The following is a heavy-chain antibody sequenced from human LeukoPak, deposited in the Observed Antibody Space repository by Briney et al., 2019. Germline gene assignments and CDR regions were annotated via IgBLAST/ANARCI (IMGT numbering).Heavy chain of an antibody. CDR2: IYHSGST. CDR3: ARDCRIAGAGYYYFDY. D-gene: IGHD6-19*01. CDR1: GYSISSGYY. Sequence: SETLSLTCTVSGYSISSGYYWGWIRQPPGKGLEWIGSIYHSGSTYYNPSLKSRVTISLYTSKNQVSLQLSSVTAADTAVYFCARDCRIAGAGYYYFDYWGPGTLVTVSS. J-gene: IGHJ4*02. V-gene: IGHV4-38-2*02.